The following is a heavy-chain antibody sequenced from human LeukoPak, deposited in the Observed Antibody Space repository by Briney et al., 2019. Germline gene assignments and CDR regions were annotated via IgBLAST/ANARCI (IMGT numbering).Heavy chain of an antibody. CDR3: ARGGPTIPEDY. J-gene: IGHJ4*02. Sequence: GASVKVSCKASGYTFTSYDISWVRQAPGQGLEWMGRIIPILGIANYAQKFQGRVTITADKSTSTAYMELSSLRSEDTAVYYCARGGPTIPEDYWGQGTLVTVSS. CDR1: GYTFTSYD. CDR2: IIPILGIA. D-gene: IGHD3-9*01. V-gene: IGHV1-69*04.